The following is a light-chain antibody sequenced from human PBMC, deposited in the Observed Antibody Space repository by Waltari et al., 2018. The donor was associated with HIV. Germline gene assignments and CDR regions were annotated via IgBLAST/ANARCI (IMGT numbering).Light chain of an antibody. Sequence: DLVMTQSPDSLAVSLGERATINCQSSQSVLYSSNNKNYLAWYQQKPGQPPKLLIYWAATRESGVPDRFSGSGSGTDFTLSISSLQAEDVAVYYCQQYYSTLGTFGQGTKVEIK. CDR1: QSVLYSSNNKNY. J-gene: IGKJ1*01. CDR2: WAA. V-gene: IGKV4-1*01. CDR3: QQYYSTLGT.